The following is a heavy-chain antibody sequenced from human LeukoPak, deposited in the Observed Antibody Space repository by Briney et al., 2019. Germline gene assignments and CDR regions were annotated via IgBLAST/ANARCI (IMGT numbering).Heavy chain of an antibody. J-gene: IGHJ3*02. D-gene: IGHD3-16*02. V-gene: IGHV4-39*01. Sequence: PSETLSLTCTVSGGSISSSSYYWGWIRQPPGKGLEWIGSIYYSGSTYYNPSLKSRVTISVDTSKNQFSLKLSSVTAADTAVYYCASPLSDAFDIWGQGTMVTVSS. CDR3: ASPLSDAFDI. CDR2: IYYSGST. CDR1: GGSISSSSYY.